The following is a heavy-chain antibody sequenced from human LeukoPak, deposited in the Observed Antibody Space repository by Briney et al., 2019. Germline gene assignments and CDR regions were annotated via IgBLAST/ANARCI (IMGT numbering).Heavy chain of an antibody. CDR1: GFTLSDYY. V-gene: IGHV3-11*04. D-gene: IGHD3-10*01. CDR3: ARGITMVRGVDYYYYYMDV. J-gene: IGHJ6*03. Sequence: PGGSLRLSCAASGFTLSDYYMSWIRQAPGKGLEWVSYISSSGSTIYYADSVKGRFTISRDNAKNSLYLQMNSLRAEDTAVYYCARGITMVRGVDYYYYYMDVWGKGTTVTISS. CDR2: ISSSGSTI.